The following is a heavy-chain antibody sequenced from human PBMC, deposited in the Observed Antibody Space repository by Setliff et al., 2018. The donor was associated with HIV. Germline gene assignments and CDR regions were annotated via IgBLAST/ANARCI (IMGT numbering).Heavy chain of an antibody. V-gene: IGHV4-59*08. D-gene: IGHD2-8*01. Sequence: ETLSLTCTVSGGSISSHYWIWIRQPPGKGLEWIGYIHYSGATNYYPSLKSRVTISLDTSRTQFSLRLSSVTAADTAVYYCARHSPNVGVRGDAFDIWGQGTVVTVSS. CDR3: ARHSPNVGVRGDAFDI. CDR2: IHYSGAT. CDR1: GGSISSHY. J-gene: IGHJ3*02.